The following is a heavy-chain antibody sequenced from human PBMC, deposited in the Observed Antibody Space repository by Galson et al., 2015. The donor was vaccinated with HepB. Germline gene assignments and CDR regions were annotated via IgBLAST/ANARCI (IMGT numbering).Heavy chain of an antibody. Sequence: SVKVSCKASGYTFTSYYMHWVRQAPGQGLEWMGIINPSGGRTNYAQSFQGRVTMTRDTSTSTVYMELSSLRSDDTAMYYCARAIDYYDSSGLLYWGQGTLVTVSS. V-gene: IGHV1-46*01. CDR2: INPSGGRT. J-gene: IGHJ4*02. CDR1: GYTFTSYY. D-gene: IGHD3-22*01. CDR3: ARAIDYYDSSGLLY.